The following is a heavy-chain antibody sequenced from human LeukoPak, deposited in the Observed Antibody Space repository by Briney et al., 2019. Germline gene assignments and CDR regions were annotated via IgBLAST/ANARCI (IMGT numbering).Heavy chain of an antibody. V-gene: IGHV1-18*01. CDR2: ISAYNGNT. D-gene: IGHD2-2*01. Sequence: GASVKVSCKASGYTFTIYGISWVRQAPGQGLEWMGWISAYNGNTNYAQKLQGRVTMTTDTSTSTAYMELRSLRSDDTAVYYCARDHSTPYYYYYYGMDVWGQGTTVTVSS. CDR3: ARDHSTPYYYYYYGMDV. CDR1: GYTFTIYG. J-gene: IGHJ6*02.